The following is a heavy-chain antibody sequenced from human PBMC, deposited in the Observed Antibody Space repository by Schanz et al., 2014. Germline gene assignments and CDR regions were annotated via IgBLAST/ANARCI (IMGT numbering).Heavy chain of an antibody. CDR2: ISSSASTI. J-gene: IGHJ4*02. CDR3: ARESGGYFDN. V-gene: IGHV3-11*01. CDR1: GFTFSDYY. Sequence: QVQLVESGGGLVKPGGPLRLSCAASGFTFSDYYMTWTRQAPGKGLEWVSYISSSASTIQYAEYTDSVKGRFTISRDNAKNSLYLQMNSLRAEDTAVYYCARESGGYFDNWGQGTLVTVSS. D-gene: IGHD3-10*01.